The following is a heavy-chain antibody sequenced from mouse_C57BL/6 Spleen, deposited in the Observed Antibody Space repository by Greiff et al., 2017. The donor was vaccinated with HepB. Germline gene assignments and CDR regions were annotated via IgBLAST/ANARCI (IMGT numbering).Heavy chain of an antibody. J-gene: IGHJ4*01. CDR2: ISNGGGST. CDR1: GFTFSDYY. Sequence: DVKLVESGGGLVQPGGSLKLSCAASGFTFSDYYMYWVRQTPEKRLEWVAYISNGGGSTYYPDTVKGRFTISRDNAKNTLYLQMSRLKSEDTAMYYCARHSYAMDYWGQGTSVTVSS. V-gene: IGHV5-12*01. CDR3: ARHSYAMDY.